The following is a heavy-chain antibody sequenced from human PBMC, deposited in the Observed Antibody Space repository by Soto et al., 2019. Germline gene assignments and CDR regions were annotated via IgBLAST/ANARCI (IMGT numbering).Heavy chain of an antibody. CDR1: GFIFSSYT. J-gene: IGHJ4*02. D-gene: IGHD5-12*01. CDR3: ARGWLRDPWMY. CDR2: ISASSTYI. Sequence: EVQLVESGGGLVKPGGSLILSCAASGFIFSSYTMNWVRQAPGKGLEWVSSISASSTYIYYADSLKGRFTISRDNAYNSLDLQMISLRAEDTAVYYCARGWLRDPWMYWGQGTLVTVSS. V-gene: IGHV3-21*01.